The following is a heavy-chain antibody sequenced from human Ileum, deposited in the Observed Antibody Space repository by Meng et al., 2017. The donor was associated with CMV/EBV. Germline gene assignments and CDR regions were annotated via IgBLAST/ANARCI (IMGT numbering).Heavy chain of an antibody. V-gene: IGHV4-4*07. CDR3: ARGPGGFGDFNFDY. CDR2: IYHGGST. Sequence: QVQMQESCPGLVKPSDTLSLTCTVSGDSITSFYWSWIRQPAGKALEWIGRIYHGGSTNYNPSLKSRVTLSVDTSKNQFSMRLTSVTAADTAVYYCARGPGGFGDFNFDYWGQGTLVTVSS. J-gene: IGHJ4*02. CDR1: GDSITSFY. D-gene: IGHD3-16*01.